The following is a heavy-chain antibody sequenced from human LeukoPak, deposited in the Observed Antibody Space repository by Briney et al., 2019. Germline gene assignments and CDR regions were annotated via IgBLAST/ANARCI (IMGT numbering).Heavy chain of an antibody. V-gene: IGHV4-4*02. J-gene: IGHJ4*02. D-gene: IGHD3-3*01. Sequence: SETLSLTCAVSGGSISSSNWWSWVRQPPGKGLEWIGEIYHSGSTNYNPSLKSRVTISVDKSKNQFSLKLSSVTAADTAVYYCASGTYYDFWSGYYHSTPYFDYWGQGTLVTVSS. CDR3: ASGTYYDFWSGYYHSTPYFDY. CDR2: IYHSGST. CDR1: GGSISSSNW.